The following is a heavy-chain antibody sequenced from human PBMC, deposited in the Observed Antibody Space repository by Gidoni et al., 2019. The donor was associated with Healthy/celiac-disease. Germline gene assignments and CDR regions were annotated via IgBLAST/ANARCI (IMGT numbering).Heavy chain of an antibody. D-gene: IGHD2-8*01. CDR2: ISSSSSYI. V-gene: IGHV3-21*01. CDR1: GFTFSSYS. J-gene: IGHJ6*02. Sequence: EVQLVESGGGLVKHGGSLRLSCAASGFTFSSYSMNWVRQAPGKGLAWVSSISSSSSYIYYADSVKGRFTISRDNAKNSLYLQMNSLRAEDTAVYYCARDSLYLYGMDVWGQGTTVTVSS. CDR3: ARDSLYLYGMDV.